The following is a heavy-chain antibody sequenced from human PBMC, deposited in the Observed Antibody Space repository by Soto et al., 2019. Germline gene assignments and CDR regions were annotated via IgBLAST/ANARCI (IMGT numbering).Heavy chain of an antibody. V-gene: IGHV3-23*01. J-gene: IGHJ3*01. D-gene: IGHD2-21*02. CDR3: AKKGLGSVATYCKFGDCHNAFDL. Sequence: EVQLLESGGGLVQPGGSLRLSCAASGFTFTNYAMSWVRQAPGKGLEWVSTVSGGGDGTYYADSVKGRFSTSRDNSRNTVYLQINSLRAEDTAVYYCAKKGLGSVATYCKFGDCHNAFDLRGQGAVGSVYS. CDR1: GFTFTNYA. CDR2: VSGGGDGT.